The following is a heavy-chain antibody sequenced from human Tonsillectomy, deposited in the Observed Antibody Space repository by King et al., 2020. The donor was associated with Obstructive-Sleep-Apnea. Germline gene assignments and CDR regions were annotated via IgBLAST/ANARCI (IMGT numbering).Heavy chain of an antibody. CDR3: ARIIVERPGHYFDY. V-gene: IGHV3-7*03. D-gene: IGHD2-2*01. CDR1: EFIFSRYW. J-gene: IGHJ4*02. CDR2: IKRDGSEV. Sequence: VPLVESGGGLVQPGGSLTLSCAASEFIFSRYWMSWVRQAPGKGLAWVANIKRDGSEVHYVESVEGRFTIFRDNAKNTLYLQMNSLRAEDTALFYCARIIVERPGHYFDYWGQGVLVTVSS.